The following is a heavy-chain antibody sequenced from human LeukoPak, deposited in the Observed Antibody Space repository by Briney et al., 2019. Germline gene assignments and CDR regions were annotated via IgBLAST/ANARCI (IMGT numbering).Heavy chain of an antibody. D-gene: IGHD3-22*01. CDR1: GYTFTSYG. CDR2: ISAYNGHT. V-gene: IGHV1-18*01. Sequence: ASVKVSCKASGYTFTSYGISWVRQAPGQGLEWMGWISAYNGHTNYAEKLQGRVTITADKSTSTAYMELSSLRSEDTAMYYCAIDGRFYDSSGYTSSAFDYWGQGTLVTVSS. CDR3: AIDGRFYDSSGYTSSAFDY. J-gene: IGHJ4*02.